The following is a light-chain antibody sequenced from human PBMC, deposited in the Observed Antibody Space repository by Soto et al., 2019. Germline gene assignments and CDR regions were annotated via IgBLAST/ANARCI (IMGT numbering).Light chain of an antibody. V-gene: IGKV1-9*01. J-gene: IGKJ1*01. CDR2: AAS. CDR3: QQLNSYPRA. CDR1: QGISSY. Sequence: IQLTQSPSSQSASVGDRVTITCRASQGISSYLAWYQQKPGKAPKLLIYAASTLQSGVPSRFSGSGSETDFTLTISSLQLEDFATYCCQQLNSYPRAFGQGTKVEIK.